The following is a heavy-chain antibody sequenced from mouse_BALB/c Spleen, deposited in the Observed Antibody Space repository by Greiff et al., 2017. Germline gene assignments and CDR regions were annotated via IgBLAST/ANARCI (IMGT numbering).Heavy chain of an antibody. CDR3: ARDYGPAWFAY. D-gene: IGHD1-1*01. CDR1: GYTFTDYN. Sequence: VQLQQSGPELVKPGASVKISCKASGYTFTDYNMHWVKQSHGKSLEWIGYIYPYNGGTGYNQKFKSKATLTVDNSSSTAYMELRSLTSEDSAVYYCARDYGPAWFAYWGQGTLVTVSA. V-gene: IGHV1S29*02. J-gene: IGHJ3*01. CDR2: IYPYNGGT.